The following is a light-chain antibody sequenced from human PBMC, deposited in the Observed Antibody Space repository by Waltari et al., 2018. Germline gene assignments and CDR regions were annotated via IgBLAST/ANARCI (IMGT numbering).Light chain of an antibody. CDR2: VAS. CDR1: QDMSGRW. J-gene: IGKJ4*01. CDR3: QQDDGSVVT. V-gene: IGKV3-20*01. Sequence: CRACQDMSGRWREWYPNKPGRAHRLLTYVASRRGPGVPDRLSGSGAGTDCNISMSRLEPEETEVYYCQQDDGSVVTFGGRTNVEL.